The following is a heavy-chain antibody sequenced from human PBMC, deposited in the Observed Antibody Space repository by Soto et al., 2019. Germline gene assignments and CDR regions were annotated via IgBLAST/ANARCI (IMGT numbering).Heavy chain of an antibody. CDR3: AKEGALGLYYFDY. D-gene: IGHD3-10*01. CDR1: GCTLSSYV. CDR2: ISAGGSST. V-gene: IGHV3-23*01. J-gene: IGHJ4*02. Sequence: GSLRLSGAASGCTLSSYVMSWVRQAPGKGLEWVSTISAGGSSTYYADSVKGRFTISRDNSKNTLYLQMNSLRPEDTAVYYCAKEGALGLYYFDYWGQGTLVTVSS.